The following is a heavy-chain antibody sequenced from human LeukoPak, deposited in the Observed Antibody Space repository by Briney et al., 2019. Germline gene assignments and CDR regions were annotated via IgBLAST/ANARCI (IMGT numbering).Heavy chain of an antibody. D-gene: IGHD6-19*01. CDR3: AREYSSGWYSWFDP. Sequence: SETLSLTCTVSGGSISSYYWSWIRQPPGKGLEWIGYIYYSGSTNYNPSLKSRVTISADTSKNQFSLKLSSVTAADTAVYYCAREYSSGWYSWFDPWGQGTLVTVSS. V-gene: IGHV4-59*01. J-gene: IGHJ5*02. CDR2: IYYSGST. CDR1: GGSISSYY.